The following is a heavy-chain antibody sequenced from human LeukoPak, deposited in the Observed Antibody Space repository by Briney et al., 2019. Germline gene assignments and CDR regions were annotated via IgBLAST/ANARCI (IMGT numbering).Heavy chain of an antibody. D-gene: IGHD6-19*01. V-gene: IGHV3-30*03. CDR2: ISYDGSNK. J-gene: IGHJ5*02. CDR3: AALVAGTTP. CDR1: GFTFSSYG. Sequence: GGSLRLSCAASGFTFSSYGMHWVRQAPGKGLEWVAVISYDGSNKYYADSVKGRFTISRDNSKNTLYLQMNSLRAEDTAVYYCAALVAGTTPWGQRTLVTVSS.